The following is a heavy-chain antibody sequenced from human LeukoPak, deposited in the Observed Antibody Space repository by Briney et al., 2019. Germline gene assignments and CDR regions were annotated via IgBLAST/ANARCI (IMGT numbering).Heavy chain of an antibody. CDR3: ARLGLYSYVTFDY. V-gene: IGHV1-3*01. CDR1: GYTFTSYA. CDR2: INAGNGNT. Sequence: ASVKVSCKASGYTFTSYAMHWVRQAPGQRLEWMGWINAGNGNTKYSQKFQGRVTITRDTSASTAYMELSSLRSEDTAVYYCARLGLYSYVTFDYWGQGTLVTVSS. D-gene: IGHD5-18*01. J-gene: IGHJ4*02.